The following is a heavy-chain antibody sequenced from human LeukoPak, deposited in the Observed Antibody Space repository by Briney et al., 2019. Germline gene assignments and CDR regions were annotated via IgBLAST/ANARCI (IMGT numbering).Heavy chain of an antibody. V-gene: IGHV3-30-3*01. CDR1: GFTFSSYA. CDR3: ASTPTYYYDSSGLGLGY. CDR2: ISYDGSNK. Sequence: GGSLRLSCAASGFTFSSYAMHWVRQAPGKGLEWVAVISYDGSNKYYADSVKGRFTISRDNSKNTLYLQMNSLRAEDTAVYYCASTPTYYYDSSGLGLGYWGQGTLVTVSS. J-gene: IGHJ4*02. D-gene: IGHD3-22*01.